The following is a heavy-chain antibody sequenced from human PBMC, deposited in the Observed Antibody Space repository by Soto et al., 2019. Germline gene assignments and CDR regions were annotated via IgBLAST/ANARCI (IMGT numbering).Heavy chain of an antibody. Sequence: SETLSLTCTVSGGSINTFYWSWVRQSAGKGLEWIGRIFSSGSTSFNPSLESRVAMSVDTSKNHFSLNLSSVTAADMAVYYCAREGSYSAYNFAHGIQLWSFDFWGQGALVTVSS. CDR2: IFSSGST. D-gene: IGHD5-12*01. CDR1: GGSINTFY. V-gene: IGHV4-4*07. CDR3: AREGSYSAYNFAHGIQLWSFDF. J-gene: IGHJ4*02.